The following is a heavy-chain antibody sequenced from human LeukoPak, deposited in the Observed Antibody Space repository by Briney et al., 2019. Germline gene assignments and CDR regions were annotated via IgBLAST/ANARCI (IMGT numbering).Heavy chain of an antibody. V-gene: IGHV3-21*01. Sequence: GGSLRLSCAASGFTFSSYAMSWVRQAPGKGLEWVSSISSSSSYIYYADSVKGRFTISRDNAKNSLYLQMNSLRAEDTAVYYCARDPPGGDGYNLDYFDYWGQGTLVTVSS. CDR3: ARDPPGGDGYNLDYFDY. CDR2: ISSSSSYI. J-gene: IGHJ4*02. CDR1: GFTFSSYA. D-gene: IGHD5-24*01.